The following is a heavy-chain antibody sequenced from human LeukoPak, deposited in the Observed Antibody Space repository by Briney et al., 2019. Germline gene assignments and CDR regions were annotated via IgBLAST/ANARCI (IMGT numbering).Heavy chain of an antibody. CDR3: AKGWRFSTGINYFDY. CDR1: EFSVGSNY. D-gene: IGHD2/OR15-2a*01. Sequence: PGGSLRLSCAASEFSVGSNYMTWVRQAPGKGLEWVSLIYSGGSTYYADSVKGRFTISRDNSKNTLYLQMNSLRADDTALYYCAKGWRFSTGINYFDYWGQGTLVTVSS. J-gene: IGHJ4*02. V-gene: IGHV3-53*05. CDR2: IYSGGST.